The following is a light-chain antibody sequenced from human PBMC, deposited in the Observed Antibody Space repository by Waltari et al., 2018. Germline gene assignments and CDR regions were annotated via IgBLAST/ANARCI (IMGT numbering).Light chain of an antibody. CDR2: EVN. CDR3: SSYVDSNNIL. V-gene: IGLV2-8*01. J-gene: IGLJ2*01. Sequence: QSALTQPPSASGSPGPSVTISCTGVSSDVGGHTSVSLYQQHPGKAPKVMIYEVNNRPSGVPDRFSGSKSGNTASLTVSGLQAEDEASYYCSSYVDSNNILFGGGTKLTVL. CDR1: SSDVGGHTS.